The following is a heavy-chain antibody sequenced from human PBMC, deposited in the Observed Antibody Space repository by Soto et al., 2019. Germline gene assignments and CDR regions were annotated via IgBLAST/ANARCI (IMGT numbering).Heavy chain of an antibody. D-gene: IGHD6-19*01. CDR1: GYSFTSYW. V-gene: IGHV5-51*01. Sequence: ESLKISCKGSGYSFTSYWIGWVRQMPGKGLERMGIIYPGDSDTRYSPSFQGQVTISADKSITTTYLQWSSLKASDTAIYYCARLFDTSGWYDYWGQGTLVTVSS. CDR3: ARLFDTSGWYDY. CDR2: IYPGDSDT. J-gene: IGHJ4*02.